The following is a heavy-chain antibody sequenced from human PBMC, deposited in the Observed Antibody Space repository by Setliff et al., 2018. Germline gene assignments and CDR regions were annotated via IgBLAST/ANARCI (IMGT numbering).Heavy chain of an antibody. CDR2: ISFDGSNE. CDR1: GFTFSRYA. CDR3: AREEVEPLSMTSYYYYMDV. V-gene: IGHV3-30*04. Sequence: GGSLRLSCAASGFTFSRYALHWVRQAPGKGLEWVALISFDGSNEHYADSVKGRFTISRDSSINTVYLQVNSLRREDTAVYFCAREEVEPLSMTSYYYYMDVWGRGTTVTVSS. J-gene: IGHJ6*03. D-gene: IGHD1-1*01.